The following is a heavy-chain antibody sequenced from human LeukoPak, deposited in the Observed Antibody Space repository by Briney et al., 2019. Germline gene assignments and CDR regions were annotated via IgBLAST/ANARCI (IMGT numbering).Heavy chain of an antibody. CDR1: GFTFSSYA. CDR2: ISPGGDAV. D-gene: IGHD6-19*01. J-gene: IGHJ4*02. V-gene: IGHV3-48*04. Sequence: GGSLRLSCAASGFTFSSYAMSWVRQAPGKGLEWVSYISPGGDAVYFADSVKGRFTISRDNAKNSLFLQMSSLTAENTAVYYCSGGRDIAVAGPGGYFDFWGQGSLVTVSS. CDR3: SGGRDIAVAGPGGYFDF.